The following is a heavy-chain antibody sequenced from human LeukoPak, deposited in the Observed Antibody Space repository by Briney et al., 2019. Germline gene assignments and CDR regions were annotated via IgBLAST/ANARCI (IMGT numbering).Heavy chain of an antibody. Sequence: PGGSLRLSCAASGFTFSSYSMNWVRQAPGKGLEWVSSISSSSSYIYYADSVKGRFTISRDNAKNALYLQMNSLRAEDTAVYYCARASLKWEPMDYWGQGTLVTVSS. J-gene: IGHJ4*02. CDR1: GFTFSSYS. D-gene: IGHD1-26*01. CDR2: ISSSSSYI. V-gene: IGHV3-21*01. CDR3: ARASLKWEPMDY.